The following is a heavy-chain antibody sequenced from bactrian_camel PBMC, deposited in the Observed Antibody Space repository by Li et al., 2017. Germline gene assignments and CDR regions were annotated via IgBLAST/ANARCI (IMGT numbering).Heavy chain of an antibody. CDR3: AAEGGSQQYCSGGHCCANPSY. J-gene: IGHJ4*01. Sequence: VQLVESGGGSVQAGGSLRLSCTVSGLQVAYFCMGWVRQVPGRERERVASIASDGDTVYADSVKGRFTISLDRAKITLHLQMNNLQPSDTATYYCAAEGGSQQYCSGGHCCANPSYWGQGTQV. CDR2: IASDGDT. D-gene: IGHD2*01. V-gene: IGHV3S55*01. CDR1: GLQVAYFC.